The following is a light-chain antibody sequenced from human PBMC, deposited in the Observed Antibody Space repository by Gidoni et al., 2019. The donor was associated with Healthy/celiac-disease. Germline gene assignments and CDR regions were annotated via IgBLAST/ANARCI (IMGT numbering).Light chain of an antibody. J-gene: IGKJ2*01. Sequence: DSGVNQSPRCLPVTPGEPAAISCRSSKSLLHSHGYNYLDWYLQKPGQSPQLLIYLGSNRASGVPDRFSGSGSGTDFTLKLSRVEAEDVGVYYCMQALQTPPYTFGQGTKLEIK. CDR3: MQALQTPPYT. V-gene: IGKV2-28*01. CDR1: KSLLHSHGYNY. CDR2: LGS.